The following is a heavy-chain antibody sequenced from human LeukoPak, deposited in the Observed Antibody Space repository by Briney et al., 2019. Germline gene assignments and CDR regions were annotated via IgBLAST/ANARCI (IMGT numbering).Heavy chain of an antibody. J-gene: IGHJ4*02. CDR2: IRGDGSRT. CDR1: GFTFSTYW. CDR3: ARLPRDRNWSFDY. Sequence: GGSLRLSCVASGFTFSTYWMTWVRQAPGKGLEWVANIRGDGSRTYYVVSGKGRFTISRDNAKNSLYLQLNSLRADDTALYYCARLPRDRNWSFDYWGQGTLVTVSS. V-gene: IGHV3-7*01. D-gene: IGHD1-20*01.